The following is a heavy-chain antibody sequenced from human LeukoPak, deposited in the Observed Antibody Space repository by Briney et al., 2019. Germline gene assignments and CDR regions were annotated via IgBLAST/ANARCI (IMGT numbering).Heavy chain of an antibody. V-gene: IGHV3-30*04. CDR2: ISYDGSNK. D-gene: IGHD5-12*01. CDR3: AKDIVATNGFDP. J-gene: IGHJ5*02. Sequence: GGSLRLSCAASGFTFSSYAMHWVRQAPGKGLEWVAVISYDGSNKYYADSAKGRFTISRDNSKNTLYLQMNSLRAEDTAVYYCAKDIVATNGFDPWGQGTLVTVSS. CDR1: GFTFSSYA.